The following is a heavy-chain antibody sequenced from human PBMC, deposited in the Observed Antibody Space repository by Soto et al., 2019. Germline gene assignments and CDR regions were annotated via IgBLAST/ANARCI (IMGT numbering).Heavy chain of an antibody. V-gene: IGHV1-2*04. Sequence: ASVKVSCKASGYTFTGYYMHWVRQAPGQGIEWMGWINPNSGGTNYAQKFQGWVTMTRDTSISTAYMELSRLRSDDTAVYYCARVSGSGSYYNVAYYFDYWGQGTLVTVAS. CDR3: ARVSGSGSYYNVAYYFDY. CDR1: GYTFTGYY. D-gene: IGHD3-10*01. CDR2: INPNSGGT. J-gene: IGHJ4*02.